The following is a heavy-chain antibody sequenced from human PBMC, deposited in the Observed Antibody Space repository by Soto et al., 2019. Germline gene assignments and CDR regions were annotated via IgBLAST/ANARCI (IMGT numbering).Heavy chain of an antibody. CDR2: IWYDGSST. J-gene: IGHJ3*02. CDR1: GFTFSSYG. CDR3: AKDLSGYDAFDI. D-gene: IGHD5-12*01. V-gene: IGHV3-33*06. Sequence: GGSLRLSCAASGFTFSSYGMHWVRQAPGKGLEWVAVIWYDGSSTYYADSVKGRFTISRDNSKNTLYLQMNSLRAEDTAVYYCAKDLSGYDAFDIWGQGTMVTVSS.